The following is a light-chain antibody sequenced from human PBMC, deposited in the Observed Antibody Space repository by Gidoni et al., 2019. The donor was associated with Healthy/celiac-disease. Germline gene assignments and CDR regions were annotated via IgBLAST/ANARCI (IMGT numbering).Light chain of an antibody. CDR3: QQYYSIPFT. V-gene: IGKV4-1*01. Sequence: DIVMTQSPDSRAVSLGERATINCKSRQSVLYNSNNKNYLAWYQQKPGQPPKLLIYWASTRESGVPDRFSGSGSGTDFTLTISSLQAEDVAVYYCQQYYSIPFTFXGXTKVEIK. J-gene: IGKJ4*01. CDR1: QSVLYNSNNKNY. CDR2: WAS.